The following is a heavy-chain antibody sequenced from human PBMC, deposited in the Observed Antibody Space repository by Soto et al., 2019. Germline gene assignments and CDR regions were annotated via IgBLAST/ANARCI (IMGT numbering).Heavy chain of an antibody. D-gene: IGHD5-12*01. CDR3: ARSPSTWLSYYFDY. CDR1: GGSISNYY. Sequence: PSETLSLTCSVSGGSISNYYWGWIRQPPGKGLEWVAYIYFNGDANFNPSLKSRVVTSVDTSKNQFSLNLSSVTAADTAVYYCARSPSTWLSYYFDYWGQGALVT. J-gene: IGHJ4*02. CDR2: IYFNGDA. V-gene: IGHV4-59*01.